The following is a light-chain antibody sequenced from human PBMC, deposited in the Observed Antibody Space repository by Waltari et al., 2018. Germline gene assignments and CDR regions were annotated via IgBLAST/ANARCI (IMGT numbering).Light chain of an antibody. CDR1: QGISSY. CDR2: AAS. V-gene: IGKV1-8*01. J-gene: IGKJ2*01. CDR3: QQYYSYPRT. Sequence: AIRMTQSPSSFSASTGDRVTITCRARQGISSYLAWYQQKPGKAPKLLIYAASTLQSWVPSRFSGSGSGTDFTLTISCLQSEDFATYYCQQYYSYPRTFGQGTKLEIK.